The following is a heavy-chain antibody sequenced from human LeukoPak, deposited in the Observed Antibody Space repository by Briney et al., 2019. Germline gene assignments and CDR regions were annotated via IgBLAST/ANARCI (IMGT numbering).Heavy chain of an antibody. J-gene: IGHJ4*02. V-gene: IGHV1-18*01. CDR2: ISAYNGNT. CDR3: ATHRGYCSSTSCQNELELDY. D-gene: IGHD2-2*03. CDR1: GYTFTSYG. Sequence: GASVKVSCKASGYTFTSYGISWVRQAPGQGLEWMGWISAYNGNTNYAQKLQGRVTMTTDTSTSTAYMELRSLRSDDTAVYYRATHRGYCSSTSCQNELELDYWGQGTLVTVSS.